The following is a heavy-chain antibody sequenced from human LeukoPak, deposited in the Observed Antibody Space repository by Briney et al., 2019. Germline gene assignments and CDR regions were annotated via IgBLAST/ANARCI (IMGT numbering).Heavy chain of an antibody. CDR2: ISAYNGNT. J-gene: IGHJ4*02. Sequence: GASVKVSCKASGYTFTSYGISWVRQAPGQGLEWMGWISAYNGNTNYAQKLQGRATMTTDTSTSTAYMELRSLRSDDTAVYYCARDGRTFIAVAGTGVDYWGQGTLVTVSS. CDR3: ARDGRTFIAVAGTGVDY. V-gene: IGHV1-18*01. D-gene: IGHD6-19*01. CDR1: GYTFTSYG.